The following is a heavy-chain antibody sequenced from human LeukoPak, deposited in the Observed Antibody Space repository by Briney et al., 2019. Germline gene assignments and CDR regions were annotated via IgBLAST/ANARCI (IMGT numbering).Heavy chain of an antibody. Sequence: PSETLSLTCTVSGGSISSYYWSWIRQPPGKGLEWIGYIYYSGSTIYNPSLKSRVTISEDTSKNQFSLKLSSVAAADTAVYYCARLSETNYYHNGMDVWGQGTTVTVSS. CDR2: IYYSGST. J-gene: IGHJ6*02. CDR1: GGSISSYY. V-gene: IGHV4-59*01. CDR3: ARLSETNYYHNGMDV. D-gene: IGHD1-7*01.